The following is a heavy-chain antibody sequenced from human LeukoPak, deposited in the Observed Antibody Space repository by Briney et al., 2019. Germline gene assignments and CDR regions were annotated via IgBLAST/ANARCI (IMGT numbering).Heavy chain of an antibody. Sequence: PPETLSLTCAVYGGSFSGYYWSWIRQPPGKGLEWIGEINHSGSTNYNPSLKSRVTISVDTSKNQFSLRLSSVTATDAAVYYCARQVTTVTSKFDYWGQGTLVTVSS. D-gene: IGHD4-17*01. CDR3: ARQVTTVTSKFDY. CDR1: GGSFSGYY. V-gene: IGHV4-34*01. J-gene: IGHJ4*02. CDR2: INHSGST.